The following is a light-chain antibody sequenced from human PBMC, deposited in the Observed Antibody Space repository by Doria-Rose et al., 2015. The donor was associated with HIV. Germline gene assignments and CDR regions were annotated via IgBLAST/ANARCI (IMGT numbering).Light chain of an antibody. CDR2: DGS. V-gene: IGKV3-20*01. CDR3: HQYGTSWT. J-gene: IGKJ1*01. Sequence: TQSPGTLSSSPGERATLSCRASQSFSSTYLAWYQQNPGQAPSLPIYDGSTRATGIPDRFSASGSGTDFTLTINRLEPEDFALYYCHQYGTSWTFGQGTKVEI. CDR1: QSFSSTY.